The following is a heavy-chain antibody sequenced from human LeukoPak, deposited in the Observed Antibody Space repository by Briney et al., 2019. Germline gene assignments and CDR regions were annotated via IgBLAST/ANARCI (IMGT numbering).Heavy chain of an antibody. CDR1: GFTFSSYA. J-gene: IGHJ4*02. V-gene: IGHV3-23*01. CDR3: AKDPLYYDFWSGHHYYFDY. Sequence: GGSLRLSCAASGFTFSSYAMSWVRQAPGKGLEWVSAISGSGGSTYYADSVKGRFTISRDNSKNTLCLQMNSLRAEDTAVYYCAKDPLYYDFWSGHHYYFDYWGQGTLVTVSS. D-gene: IGHD3-3*01. CDR2: ISGSGGST.